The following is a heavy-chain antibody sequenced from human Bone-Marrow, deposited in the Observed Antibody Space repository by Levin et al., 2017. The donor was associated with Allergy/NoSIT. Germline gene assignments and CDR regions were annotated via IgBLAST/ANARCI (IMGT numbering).Heavy chain of an antibody. CDR3: ARDLWNFDPPLYYYYGMDV. CDR2: IIPIFGTA. J-gene: IGHJ6*02. V-gene: IGHV1-69*13. CDR1: GGTFSSYA. D-gene: IGHD3-9*01. Sequence: SVKVSCKASGGTFSSYAISWVRQAPGQGLEWMGGIIPIFGTANYAQKFQGRVTITADESTSTAYMELRSLRSEDTAVYYCARDLWNFDPPLYYYYGMDVWGQGTTVTVSS.